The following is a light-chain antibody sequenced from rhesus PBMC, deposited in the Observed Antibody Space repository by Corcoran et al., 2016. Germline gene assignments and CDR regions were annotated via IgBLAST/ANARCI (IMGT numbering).Light chain of an antibody. CDR2: RTS. Sequence: DIQMTQSPSSLSASVGDRVTITCRASQGINNWLAWYQQKPGKAPKLLIHRTSSLGTGVPSRFRGSGSGTDFTLTISSLQSKDIATYYFQQYDDSPLTFGGGTKVDLK. J-gene: IGKJ4*01. V-gene: IGKV1-69*01. CDR3: QQYDDSPLT. CDR1: QGINNW.